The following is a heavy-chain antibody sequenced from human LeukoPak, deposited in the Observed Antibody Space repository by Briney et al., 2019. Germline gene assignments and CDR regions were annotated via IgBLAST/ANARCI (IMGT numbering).Heavy chain of an antibody. CDR1: GDSVSSNSAA. Sequence: SQTLSLTCAISGDSVSSNSAAWHWIRQSPSRGLEWLGRTYYRSKWYNDYAVSVKGRITINPDTSKNQFSLQLNSVTPEDTAVYYCARSGSHSGSFLVFDYWGQGTLVTVSS. CDR3: ARSGSHSGSFLVFDY. J-gene: IGHJ4*02. CDR2: TYYRSKWYN. V-gene: IGHV6-1*01. D-gene: IGHD1-26*01.